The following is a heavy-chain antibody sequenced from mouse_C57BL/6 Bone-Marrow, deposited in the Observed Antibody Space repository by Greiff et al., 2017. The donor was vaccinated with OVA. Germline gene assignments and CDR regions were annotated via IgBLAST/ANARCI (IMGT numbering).Heavy chain of an antibody. V-gene: IGHV1-47*01. CDR3: ASADGNYYDY. J-gene: IGHJ2*01. CDR1: GYTFTTYS. CDR2: FHPENDDT. D-gene: IGHD2-1*01. Sequence: QVQLKESGAELVKPGASVKMSCKASGYTFTTYSIEWVKQNHGKSLEWIGNFHPENDDTKYNEKFKGKATLTVEKSSSTVYLELSRLTSDDSAVYSCASADGNYYDYWGQGPTLTVAS.